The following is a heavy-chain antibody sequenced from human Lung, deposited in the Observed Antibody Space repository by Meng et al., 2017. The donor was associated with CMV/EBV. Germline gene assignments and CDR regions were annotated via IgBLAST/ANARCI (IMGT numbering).Heavy chain of an antibody. J-gene: IGHJ4*02. CDR2: ISPYNGRT. CDR1: GYSFTTYG. V-gene: IGHV1-18*01. CDR3: ARGYCSSSSCYQVYYFDN. D-gene: IGHD2-2*01. Sequence: ASXXVSXKASGYSFTTYGISWVRQAPGQGLEWMGWISPYNGRTNYAQRLRGRVTMTTDTSTSTVHMEVRSLRSDDTAVYFCARGYCSSSSCYQVYYFDNWXQGTXVTVAS.